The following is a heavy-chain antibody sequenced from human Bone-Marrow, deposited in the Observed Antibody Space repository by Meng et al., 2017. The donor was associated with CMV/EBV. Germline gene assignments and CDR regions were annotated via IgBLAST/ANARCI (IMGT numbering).Heavy chain of an antibody. D-gene: IGHD7-27*01. V-gene: IGHV3-30*02. J-gene: IGHJ6*02. Sequence: GESLKISCAASGFTFSSYGMHWVRQAPGKGLEWVAFIRYDGSNKYYADSVKGRFTISRDNSKNTLYLQMNSLRAEDTAVYYCAKDHIANWGSYWNGMDVWGQGTTVPVSS. CDR2: IRYDGSNK. CDR3: AKDHIANWGSYWNGMDV. CDR1: GFTFSSYG.